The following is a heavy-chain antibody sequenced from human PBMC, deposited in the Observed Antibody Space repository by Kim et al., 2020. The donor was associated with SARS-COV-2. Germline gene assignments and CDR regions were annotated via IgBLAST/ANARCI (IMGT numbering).Heavy chain of an antibody. CDR2: ISSSSSYI. CDR1: GFTFSSYS. Sequence: GGSLRLSCAASGFTFSSYSMNWVRQAPGKGLEWVSSISSSSSYIYYADSVKGRFTISRDNAKNSLYLQMNSLRAEDTAVYYCAARPDYYDSSGYYTWGQGTLVTVSS. CDR3: AARPDYYDSSGYYT. J-gene: IGHJ4*02. D-gene: IGHD3-22*01. V-gene: IGHV3-21*01.